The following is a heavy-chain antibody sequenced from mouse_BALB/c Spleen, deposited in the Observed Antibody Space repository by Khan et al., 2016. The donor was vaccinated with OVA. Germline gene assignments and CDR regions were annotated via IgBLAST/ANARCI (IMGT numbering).Heavy chain of an antibody. D-gene: IGHD2-10*01. CDR3: ARQPYYHYYIMDY. V-gene: IGHV2-6-1*01. Sequence: VMLVESGPGLVAPSQSLSITCTISGFSLTDYGVHWVRQPPGKGLEWLVVIWSDGTTTYNSALKSRLIISKDNSKSQVFLKMNSLQTDDTAMYYCARQPYYHYYIMDYWGQGTSVTVSS. CDR2: IWSDGTT. J-gene: IGHJ4*01. CDR1: GFSLTDYG.